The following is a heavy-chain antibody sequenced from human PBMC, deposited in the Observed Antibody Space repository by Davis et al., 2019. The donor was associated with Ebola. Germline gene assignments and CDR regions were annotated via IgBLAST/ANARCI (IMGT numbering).Heavy chain of an antibody. J-gene: IGHJ4*02. CDR1: GFTFSSYA. CDR2: ISSSSSYI. V-gene: IGHV3-21*01. D-gene: IGHD3-10*01. Sequence: GESLKISCAASGFTFSSYAMSWVRQAPGKGLEWVSSISSSSSYIYYADSVKGRFTISRDNAKNSLYLQMNSLRAEDTAVYYCARDTPQGSGVGDYWGQGTLVTVSS. CDR3: ARDTPQGSGVGDY.